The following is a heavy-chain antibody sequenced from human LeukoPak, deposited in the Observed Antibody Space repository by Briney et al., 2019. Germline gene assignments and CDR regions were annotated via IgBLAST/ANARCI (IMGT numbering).Heavy chain of an antibody. D-gene: IGHD3-10*01. Sequence: SETLSLTCTVSGGSISNYYWSWIRQPPGKGLECIGCVHYTGTTNYNPSLKSRVTISVDTSRNEFSLNLRSVTAADTAVYYCARVGDRDPKRGIRYFDLGAVAPWSLSPQ. CDR1: GGSISNYY. V-gene: IGHV4-59*01. CDR3: ARVGDRDPKRGIRYFDL. J-gene: IGHJ2*01. CDR2: VHYTGTT.